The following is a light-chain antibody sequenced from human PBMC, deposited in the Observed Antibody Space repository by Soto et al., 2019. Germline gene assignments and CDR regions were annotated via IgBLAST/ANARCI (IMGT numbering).Light chain of an antibody. CDR1: SSDVGGYNY. V-gene: IGLV2-14*03. CDR3: SSYTTSNNRQRV. J-gene: IGLJ1*01. Sequence: QSALTQPASVSGSPGQSITISCTGTSSDVGGYNYVSWYQHHPGKAPKLMIFDVSNRPSGVSNRFSGSNSGNTASLTISGRTPADEADYYCSSYTTSNNRQRVFGTGTKVTVL. CDR2: DVS.